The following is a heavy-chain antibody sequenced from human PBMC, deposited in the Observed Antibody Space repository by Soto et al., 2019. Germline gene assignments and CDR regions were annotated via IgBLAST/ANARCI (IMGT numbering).Heavy chain of an antibody. CDR3: ASWPDRYYYYGMDV. J-gene: IGHJ6*02. CDR2: MNPNSGNT. CDR1: GYTFTSYD. Sequence: QVQLVQSGAEVRKPGASVKVSCKASGYTFTSYDINWVRQATGQGLEWMGWMNPNSGNTGYAQKFQGRVTMTRNTSISTAYMELSSLRSEDTAVDYCASWPDRYYYYGMDVWGQGTTVTVSS. V-gene: IGHV1-8*01.